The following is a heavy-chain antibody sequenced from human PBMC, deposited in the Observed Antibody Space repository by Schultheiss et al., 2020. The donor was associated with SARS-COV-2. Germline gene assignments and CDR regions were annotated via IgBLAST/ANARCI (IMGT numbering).Heavy chain of an antibody. V-gene: IGHV3-23*01. Sequence: GGSLRLSCAASGFTFSNSAMSWVRQAPGKGLEWVSAISGSGGSTYYADSVKGRFTISRDNSKNTLYLQMNSLRAEDTAVYYCAKESPPVVVTATAFDYWGQGTLVTVSS. CDR3: AKESPPVVVTATAFDY. D-gene: IGHD2-21*02. CDR1: GFTFSNSA. J-gene: IGHJ4*02. CDR2: ISGSGGST.